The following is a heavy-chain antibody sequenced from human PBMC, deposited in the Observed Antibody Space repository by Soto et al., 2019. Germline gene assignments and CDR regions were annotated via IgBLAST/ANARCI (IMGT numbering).Heavy chain of an antibody. CDR2: INPNSGGT. V-gene: IGHV1-2*02. D-gene: IGHD2-2*01. CDR1: GYTFTGYY. J-gene: IGHJ6*02. Sequence: VASVKVSCKASGYTFTGYYMHWVRQAPGQGLEWMGWINPNSGGTNYAQKFQGRVTMTRDTSISTAYMELSRLRSDDTAVYYCARNEVVVVPAARVFYYYGMDVWGQGTTVTVSS. CDR3: ARNEVVVVPAARVFYYYGMDV.